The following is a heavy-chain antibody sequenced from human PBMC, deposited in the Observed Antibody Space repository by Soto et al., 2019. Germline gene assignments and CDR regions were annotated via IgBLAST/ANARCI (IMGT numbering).Heavy chain of an antibody. J-gene: IGHJ4*02. CDR3: ARDFYSSSGNYYDT. CDR1: GASISDFF. V-gene: IGHV4-59*01. D-gene: IGHD3-10*01. CDR2: VFYSGST. Sequence: PWETLSLTCTISGASISDFFWSCIRQPPGKGLEWIGYVFYSGSTNYNPSLKSRVTISIDTSKNQFSLKLSSVTAADTAVYYCARDFYSSSGNYYDTWGKGTLVTVSS.